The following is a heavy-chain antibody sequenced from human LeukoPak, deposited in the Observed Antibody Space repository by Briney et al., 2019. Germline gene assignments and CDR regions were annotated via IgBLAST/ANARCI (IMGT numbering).Heavy chain of an antibody. Sequence: PGGSLRLSCAASGFTFSDRWMSWVRQAPGKGLEWVANIRQDGSTKFYADSVKGRFTISRDNAKNPVFLQMDNLTPDDTAVYYCARAVDLADYWGQGTLVTVSS. J-gene: IGHJ4*02. CDR2: IRQDGSTK. CDR1: GFTFSDRW. V-gene: IGHV3-7*01. CDR3: ARAVDLADY.